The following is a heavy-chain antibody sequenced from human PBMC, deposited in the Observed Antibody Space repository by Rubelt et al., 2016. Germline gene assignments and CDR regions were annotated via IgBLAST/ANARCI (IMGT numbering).Heavy chain of an antibody. D-gene: IGHD4-11*01. J-gene: IGHJ4*02. CDR2: IYYSGST. V-gene: IGHV4-59*12. Sequence: GLEWIGYIYYSGSTNYNPSLKSRVTISVDTSKNQFSLKLSSVTAADTAVYYCARGRDYSNPSSSDYWGQGTLVTVSS. CDR3: ARGRDYSNPSSSDY.